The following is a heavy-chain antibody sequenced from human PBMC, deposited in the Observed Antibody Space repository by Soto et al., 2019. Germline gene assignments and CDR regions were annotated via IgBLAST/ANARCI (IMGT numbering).Heavy chain of an antibody. D-gene: IGHD3-16*01. Sequence: GGSLRLSCAASGFTFSSYWMHWVRQAPGKGLVWVSRINSDGSSTSYADSVKGRFTISRDNAKSSLYLQMNSLRAEDTAVYYWARGLAVGSYYYYLYMDVWGTGTTVTVSS. V-gene: IGHV3-74*01. CDR3: ARGLAVGSYYYYLYMDV. J-gene: IGHJ6*03. CDR2: INSDGSST. CDR1: GFTFSSYW.